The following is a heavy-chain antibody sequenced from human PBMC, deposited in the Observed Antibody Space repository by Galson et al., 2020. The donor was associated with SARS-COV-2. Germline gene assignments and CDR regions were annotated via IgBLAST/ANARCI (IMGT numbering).Heavy chain of an antibody. CDR1: GFTFSSYA. V-gene: IGHV3-23*01. D-gene: IGHD5-12*01. J-gene: IGHJ6*02. CDR2: ISGSGGST. CDR3: AKDKSGDSGYDYAYYYYGMDV. Sequence: GGSLRLSCAASGFTFSSYAMSWVRQAPGKGLGWVSAISGSGGSTYYADSVKGRFTISRDNSKNTLYLQMNSLRAEDTAVYYCAKDKSGDSGYDYAYYYYGMDVWGQGTTVTVSS.